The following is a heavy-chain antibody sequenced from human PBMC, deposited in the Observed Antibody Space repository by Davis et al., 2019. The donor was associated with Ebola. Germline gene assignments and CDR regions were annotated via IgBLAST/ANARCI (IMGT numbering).Heavy chain of an antibody. Sequence: ASVKVSCKASGYTFTGYYMHWVRQAPGQGLEWMGWINPNSGGTNYAQKFQGRVTMTRDTSISTAYMELSRLRSDDTAVYYCARDRGSSSKYNWFDPWGQGTLVTVSS. CDR2: INPNSGGT. D-gene: IGHD6-6*01. V-gene: IGHV1-2*02. CDR3: ARDRGSSSKYNWFDP. J-gene: IGHJ5*02. CDR1: GYTFTGYY.